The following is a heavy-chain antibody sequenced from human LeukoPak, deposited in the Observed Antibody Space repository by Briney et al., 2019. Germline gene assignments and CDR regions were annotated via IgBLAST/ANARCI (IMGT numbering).Heavy chain of an antibody. Sequence: PGGSLRLSCAASGFTFSSYSMNWVRQAPGKGLEWVSSISSSSSYIYYADSVKGRFTISRDNAKNSLYLQMNSLRAEDTAVYYCAKDSADVVVIATYYFDYWGQGTLVTVSS. CDR3: AKDSADVVVIATYYFDY. J-gene: IGHJ4*02. V-gene: IGHV3-21*01. CDR2: ISSSSSYI. D-gene: IGHD2-21*01. CDR1: GFTFSSYS.